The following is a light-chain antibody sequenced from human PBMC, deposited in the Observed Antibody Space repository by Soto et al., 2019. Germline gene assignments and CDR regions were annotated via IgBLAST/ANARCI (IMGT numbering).Light chain of an antibody. CDR1: SSDVGGYNY. V-gene: IGLV2-8*01. J-gene: IGLJ1*01. Sequence: QSALTQPPYASGSPGQSVTISCTGTSSDVGGYNYVSWYQQHPGKAPKLMIYEVTKRPSGVPDRFSGSKSGNTASLTVSGLQAEDEADYYCSSYAGNKNVFGTGTKLTVL. CDR2: EVT. CDR3: SSYAGNKNV.